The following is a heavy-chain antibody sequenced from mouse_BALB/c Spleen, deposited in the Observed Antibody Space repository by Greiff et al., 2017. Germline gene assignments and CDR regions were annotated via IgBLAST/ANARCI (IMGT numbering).Heavy chain of an antibody. Sequence: EVKLQESGGGLVKPGGSLKLSCAASGFTFSDYYMYWVRQTPEKRLEWVATISDGGSYTYYPDSVKGRFTISRDNAKNNLYLQMSSLKSEDTAMYYCARGDGYYGFAYWGQGTLVTVSA. CDR3: ARGDGYYGFAY. J-gene: IGHJ3*01. D-gene: IGHD2-3*01. V-gene: IGHV5-4*02. CDR2: ISDGGSYT. CDR1: GFTFSDYY.